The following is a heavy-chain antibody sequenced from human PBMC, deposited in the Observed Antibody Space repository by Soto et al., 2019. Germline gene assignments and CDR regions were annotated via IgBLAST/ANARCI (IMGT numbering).Heavy chain of an antibody. CDR3: ARAATGSYHSAY. J-gene: IGHJ4*02. CDR2: IAPHSGRT. Sequence: QVQLVQSGPEVKNPGASVRVSCVASGYAFTSYGVNWVRQAPGQGLEWMGWIAPHSGRTTYLPKFQGRVTMTADVSTNTAYLELRSLKSADTGLYFCARAATGSYHSAYWGQGTVVTVSS. D-gene: IGHD3-10*01. V-gene: IGHV1-18*04. CDR1: GYAFTSYG.